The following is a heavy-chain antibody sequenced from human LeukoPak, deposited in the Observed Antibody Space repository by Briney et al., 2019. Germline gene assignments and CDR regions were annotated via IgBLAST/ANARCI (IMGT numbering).Heavy chain of an antibody. D-gene: IGHD4-11*01. V-gene: IGHV1-2*02. CDR1: GYTFTGYY. CDR2: INPNSGGT. CDR3: ARDPSNSGHHWFDP. J-gene: IGHJ5*02. Sequence: RRASVKVSCKASGYTFTGYYMHWVRQAPGQGLEWMGWINPNSGGTNYAQKFQGRVTMTRDTSISTAYMELSRLRSDDTAVYYCARDPSNSGHHWFDPWGQGTLVTVYS.